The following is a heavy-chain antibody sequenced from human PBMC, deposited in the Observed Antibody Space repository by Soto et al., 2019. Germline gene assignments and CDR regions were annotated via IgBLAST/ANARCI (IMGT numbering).Heavy chain of an antibody. CDR1: GFTVSGYG. CDR3: ARDRNNHFDY. J-gene: IGHJ4*02. D-gene: IGHD1-1*01. Sequence: QVQLVESGGGVVQPGRSLRLSCAASGFTVSGYGMHWVRQAPGKGLEWVAVIWYDGSKEYYADSVKGRFTISRDSSKNTLYPQMNSLRDEDQAVYYCARDRNNHFDYWGQGTPVTVSS. CDR2: IWYDGSKE. V-gene: IGHV3-33*01.